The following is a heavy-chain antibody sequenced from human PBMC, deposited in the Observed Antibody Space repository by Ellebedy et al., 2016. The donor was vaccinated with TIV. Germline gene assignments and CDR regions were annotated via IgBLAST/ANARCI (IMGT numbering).Heavy chain of an antibody. CDR1: GFSFITAW. J-gene: IGHJ5*02. D-gene: IGHD1-7*01. V-gene: IGHV3-15*01. CDR2: IKSRPEGETT. CDR3: NWYYYNRFDP. Sequence: GESLKISCAASGFSFITAWMSWVRQAPGKGLEWVGRIKSRPEGETTEYSAPVKGRFTISRDDSKNTVYLQMNSRQTEDTGIYYCNWYYYNRFDPWGQGTLVTVSS.